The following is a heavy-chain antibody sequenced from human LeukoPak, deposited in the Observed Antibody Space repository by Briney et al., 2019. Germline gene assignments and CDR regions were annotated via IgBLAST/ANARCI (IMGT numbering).Heavy chain of an antibody. CDR1: GYTFTSYG. J-gene: IGHJ5*02. D-gene: IGHD3-22*01. Sequence: ASVKVSCKASGYTFTSYGISWVRQAPGQGLEWMGWISAYNGNTNYAQKRQGRVTMTTDTSTSTAYMELRSLRSDDTAVYYCARSPDSSGYYYWFDPWGQGTLVTVSS. CDR2: ISAYNGNT. V-gene: IGHV1-18*01. CDR3: ARSPDSSGYYYWFDP.